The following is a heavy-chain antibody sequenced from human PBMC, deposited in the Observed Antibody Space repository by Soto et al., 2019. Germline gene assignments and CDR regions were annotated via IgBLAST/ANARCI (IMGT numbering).Heavy chain of an antibody. V-gene: IGHV4-59*08. D-gene: IGHD2-15*01. Sequence: SETLSLTCTVSGGSISSYYWSWIRQPPGKGLEWIGYIYYSGSTNYNPSLKSRVTISVDTSKNQFSLKLSSVTAADTAVYYCALGYCSGGSCPTGGWAFDIWGQGTMVTVSS. CDR1: GGSISSYY. CDR3: ALGYCSGGSCPTGGWAFDI. CDR2: IYYSGST. J-gene: IGHJ3*02.